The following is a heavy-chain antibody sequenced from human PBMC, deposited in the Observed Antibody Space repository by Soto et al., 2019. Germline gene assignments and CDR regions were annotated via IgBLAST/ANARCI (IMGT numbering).Heavy chain of an antibody. D-gene: IGHD6-13*01. CDR2: IYHSGST. Sequence: QLHLQESGAGLVKPSPTLSLTCAVSGGSISSGGYSWSWIRQPPGKGLEWIGYIYHSGSTYYNPSLKSRVTISVDRSKNQFTLQLSSVTAADTAVYYFARDPPLDGMDVWGQGTTVTVSS. CDR1: GGSISSGGYS. CDR3: ARDPPLDGMDV. J-gene: IGHJ6*01. V-gene: IGHV4-30-2*01.